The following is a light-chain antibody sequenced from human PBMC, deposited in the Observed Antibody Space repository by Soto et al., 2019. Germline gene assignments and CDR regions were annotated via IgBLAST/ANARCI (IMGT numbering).Light chain of an antibody. CDR1: QSVSSSY. J-gene: IGKJ3*01. Sequence: EIVLTQSPGTLSLSPGERATRSCRASQSVSSSYLGWYQQKPGQAPRLLIYGASGRATGIPDRFSGSGSGTDFTLTISRLEPEDFAVYYCQHYGGSPSFTFGPGTKVDIK. V-gene: IGKV3-20*01. CDR3: QHYGGSPSFT. CDR2: GAS.